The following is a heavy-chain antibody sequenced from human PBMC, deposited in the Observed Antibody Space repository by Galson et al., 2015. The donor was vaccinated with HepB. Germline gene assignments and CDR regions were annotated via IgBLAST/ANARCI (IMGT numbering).Heavy chain of an antibody. J-gene: IGHJ4*02. CDR1: GYTFTGYY. Sequence: SVKVSCKASGYTFTGYYMHWVRQAPGQGLEWMGWINPNSGGTNYAQKFQGWVTMTRDTSISTAYMELSRLRSDDTAVYYCARDTHPLSRLPTGFFFDYWGQGTLVTVSS. V-gene: IGHV1-2*04. D-gene: IGHD1-1*01. CDR2: INPNSGGT. CDR3: ARDTHPLSRLPTGFFFDY.